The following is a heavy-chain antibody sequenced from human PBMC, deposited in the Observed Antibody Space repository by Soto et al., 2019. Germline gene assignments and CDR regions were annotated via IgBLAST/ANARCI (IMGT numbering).Heavy chain of an antibody. D-gene: IGHD2-2*01. CDR1: GVAFRSYW. V-gene: IGHV3-7*01. CDR2: IKGDGSEK. Sequence: LKLSCGAWGVAFRSYWMIWVRQAPRKGPEWVANIKGDGSEKNYVYAVKCRFTISRDNAKNSLYLQMNSLRAEYTAVYYCATPRYLESWGQVTLVTVS. CDR3: ATPRYLES. J-gene: IGHJ4*02.